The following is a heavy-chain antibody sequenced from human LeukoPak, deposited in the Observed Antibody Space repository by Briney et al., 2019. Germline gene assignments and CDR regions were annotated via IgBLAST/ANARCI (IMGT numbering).Heavy chain of an antibody. CDR2: INPSGGST. CDR3: ARDEGDYDILTGSFDY. J-gene: IGHJ4*02. CDR1: GYTFTSYY. Sequence: GASVKVSCKASGYTFTSYYMHWVRQAPGQGLEWMGIINPSGGSTSYAQKFQGRVTMTRDTSTSTVYIELSSLRSEDTAVYYCARDEGDYDILTGSFDYWGQGTLVTVSS. V-gene: IGHV1-46*01. D-gene: IGHD3-9*01.